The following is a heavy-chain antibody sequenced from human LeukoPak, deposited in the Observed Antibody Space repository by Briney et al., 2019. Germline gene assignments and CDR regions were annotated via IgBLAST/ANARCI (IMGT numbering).Heavy chain of an antibody. V-gene: IGHV4-34*01. D-gene: IGHD3-10*01. Sequence: SETLSLTCAVYGGSFSGYYWSWIRQPPGKGLEWIGEINHSGSTNYNPSLKSRVSISVNTSKNQFSLNLTSVTAADTAVYYCARGAGAIAGIFGSWGQGTLVTVSS. CDR3: ARGAGAIAGIFGS. CDR2: INHSGST. CDR1: GGSFSGYY. J-gene: IGHJ4*02.